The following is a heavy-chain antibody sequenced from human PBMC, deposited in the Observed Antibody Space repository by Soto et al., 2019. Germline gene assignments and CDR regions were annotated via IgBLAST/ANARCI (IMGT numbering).Heavy chain of an antibody. CDR3: ARVESAIVVVRGVWFDP. J-gene: IGHJ5*02. D-gene: IGHD2-2*01. CDR2: IYHSGST. V-gene: IGHV4-38-2*01. CDR1: GYSISSGYY. Sequence: SETLSLTCAVSGYSISSGYYWGWIRQPPGKGLEWIGSIYHSGSTYYNPSLKSRVTISVDTSKNQFSLKLSSVTAADTAVYYCARVESAIVVVRGVWFDPWGQGTLVTVSS.